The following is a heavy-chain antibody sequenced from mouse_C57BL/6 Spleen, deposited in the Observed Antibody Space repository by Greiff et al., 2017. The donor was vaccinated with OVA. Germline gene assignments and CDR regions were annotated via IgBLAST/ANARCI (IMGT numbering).Heavy chain of an antibody. CDR2: IDPSDSYT. J-gene: IGHJ1*03. D-gene: IGHD4-1*01. CDR3: ARRWDDWYFDV. CDR1: GYTFTSYW. Sequence: QVQLQKPGAELVMPGASVKLSCKASGYTFTSYWMHWVKQRPGQGLEWIGEIDPSDSYTNYNQKFKGKSTLTVDKSSSTAYMQLSSLTSEDSAVYYCARRWDDWYFDVWGTGTTVTVSS. V-gene: IGHV1-69*01.